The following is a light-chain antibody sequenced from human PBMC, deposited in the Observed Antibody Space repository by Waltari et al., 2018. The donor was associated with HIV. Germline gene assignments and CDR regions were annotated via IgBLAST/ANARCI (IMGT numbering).Light chain of an antibody. Sequence: QAALTQPASVSGSPGQSITISCTGTSSDVGGYNYVSWYQQRPGKGPTLILYAVTNRPSGVSDRFSGSKSGNTASLTISGLQTEDEADYYCSSYVSTSSLGLFGGGTKLTVL. V-gene: IGLV2-14*01. CDR3: SSYVSTSSLGL. CDR2: AVT. CDR1: SSDVGGYNY. J-gene: IGLJ2*01.